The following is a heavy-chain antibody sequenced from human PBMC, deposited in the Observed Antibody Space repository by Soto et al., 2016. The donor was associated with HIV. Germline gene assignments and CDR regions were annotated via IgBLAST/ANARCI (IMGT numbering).Heavy chain of an antibody. CDR3: TRPSGYDSSLVDFDV. CDR2: IRSKANSYAT. D-gene: IGHD5-12*01. CDR1: GFTFSGSA. V-gene: IGHV3-73*01. Sequence: EVQLVESGGGLVQPGGSLKLSCAASGFTFSGSAMHWVRQASGKGLEWVGRIRSKANSYATAYAASAKGRFTIFRDDSKNTAYLQMNSLKTEDTAVYYCTRPSGYDSSLVDFDVWGQGTLVTVSS. J-gene: IGHJ3*01.